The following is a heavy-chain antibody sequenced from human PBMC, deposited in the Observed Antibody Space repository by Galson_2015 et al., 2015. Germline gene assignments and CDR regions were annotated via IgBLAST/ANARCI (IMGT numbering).Heavy chain of an antibody. D-gene: IGHD6-13*01. J-gene: IGHJ4*02. V-gene: IGHV2-5*01. Sequence: PTLVKPTQTLTLTCTFSGFSLSTSGVGVGWIRQPPGKALEWLALIYWYDDKRYSPSLKSSLTITKDTSKNQVVLTMTTMDPVDTATYSCAITQTAAAFDYWGQGTLVTVSS. CDR1: GFSLSTSGVG. CDR3: AITQTAAAFDY. CDR2: IYWYDDK.